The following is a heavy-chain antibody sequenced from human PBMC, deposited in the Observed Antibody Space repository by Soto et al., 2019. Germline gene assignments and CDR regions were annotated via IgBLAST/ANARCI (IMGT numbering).Heavy chain of an antibody. V-gene: IGHV4-59*08. D-gene: IGHD7-27*01. CDR3: AKNWNWGSLVH. Sequence: SETLSLTCTVSGDSISTDYWSWIRQSPGKGLEWIGFIYYGGSTNYNPSLKSRVTISVDTPKNQFSLKLSSVTAADTAVYYCAKNWNWGSLVHWGQGTLVT. J-gene: IGHJ4*02. CDR1: GDSISTDY. CDR2: IYYGGST.